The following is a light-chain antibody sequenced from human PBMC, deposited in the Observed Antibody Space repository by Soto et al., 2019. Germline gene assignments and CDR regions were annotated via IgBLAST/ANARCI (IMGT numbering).Light chain of an antibody. CDR1: QTIITY. CDR3: QQSYSTPRT. Sequence: DIQMTQSPSSLSASVGDRVSITCRASQTIITYLNWYQQKPGKAPKLLISAASNLQSGVPSRFSGSGSEIEFTLTISSVQPEDFATYYCQQSYSTPRTFGQGTKLEIK. J-gene: IGKJ2*01. CDR2: AAS. V-gene: IGKV1-39*01.